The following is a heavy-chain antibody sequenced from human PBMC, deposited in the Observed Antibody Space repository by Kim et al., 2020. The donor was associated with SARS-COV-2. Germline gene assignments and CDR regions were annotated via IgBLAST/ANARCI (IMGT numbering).Heavy chain of an antibody. CDR2: IQYDGRDI. Sequence: GGSLRLSCAGSGFTLSNNYMSWVRQAPGKGLEWVAHIQYDGRDIDYVDSVKGRFTISRDNAKNSLFLQMNSLRAEDTAIYFCARDRARKVGVCGRFFHY. J-gene: IGHJ4*01. CDR3: ARDRARKVGVCGRFFHY. CDR1: GFTLSNNY. D-gene: IGHD2-21*01. V-gene: IGHV3-7*01.